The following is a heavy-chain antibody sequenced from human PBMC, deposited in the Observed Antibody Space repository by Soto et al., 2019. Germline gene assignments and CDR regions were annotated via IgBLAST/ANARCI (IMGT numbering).Heavy chain of an antibody. J-gene: IGHJ6*02. Sequence: SVKVSCKASGGTFSSYAISWVRQAPGQGLEWMGGIIPIFGTANYAQKFQGRVTITADESTSTAYMELSSLRSEDTAVYYCASTTPKFGELNSCGMDVWGQGTTVTSP. D-gene: IGHD3-10*01. V-gene: IGHV1-69*13. CDR2: IIPIFGTA. CDR1: GGTFSSYA. CDR3: ASTTPKFGELNSCGMDV.